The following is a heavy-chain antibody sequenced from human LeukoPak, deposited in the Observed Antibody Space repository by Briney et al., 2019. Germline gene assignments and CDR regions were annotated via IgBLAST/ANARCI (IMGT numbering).Heavy chain of an antibody. J-gene: IGHJ4*02. Sequence: GGSLRLSCAASGFTVSSDNMSWVRQVPGRGLEWVAVVYSGDDGTNYADSVRGRFTISRDDSKSTVFLQMNSLRVDDTAIYYSTKRNSGGYYDYWGQGTLVTVSS. D-gene: IGHD5-12*01. CDR1: GFTVSSDN. V-gene: IGHV3-66*02. CDR3: TKRNSGGYYDY. CDR2: VYSGDDGT.